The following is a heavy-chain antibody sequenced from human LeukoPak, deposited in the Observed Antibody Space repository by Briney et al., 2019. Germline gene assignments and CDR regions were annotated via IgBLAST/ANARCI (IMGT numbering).Heavy chain of an antibody. Sequence: PSETLSLTCTVSGVSISSSSYYWGWIRQPPGKGLEWNGSIYTSGSTNYNPSLKSRVTMSVDTSKNQFSLKLSSVTAADTAVYYCARGSGNFGIWGQGTLVTVSS. CDR1: GVSISSSSYY. V-gene: IGHV4-39*07. J-gene: IGHJ4*02. CDR2: IYTSGST. CDR3: ARGSGNFGI. D-gene: IGHD3-10*01.